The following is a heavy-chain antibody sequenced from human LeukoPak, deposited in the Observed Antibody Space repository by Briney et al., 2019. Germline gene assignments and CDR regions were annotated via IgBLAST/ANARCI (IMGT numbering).Heavy chain of an antibody. V-gene: IGHV3-11*04. CDR1: GFTFGDYN. CDR3: VKDNPLDY. J-gene: IGHJ4*02. D-gene: IGHD1-14*01. CDR2: ISRSGSTK. Sequence: PGGSPRLSCAASGFTFGDYNMRWIRQAPGKGLEWVSSISRSGSTKYYADSVKGRFTISRDNSKNTLFLQMNSLRPEDTAVYYCVKDNPLDYWGQGTLVIVSS.